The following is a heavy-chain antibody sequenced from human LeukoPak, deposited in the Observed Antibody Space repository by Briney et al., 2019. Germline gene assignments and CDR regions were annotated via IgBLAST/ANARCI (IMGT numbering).Heavy chain of an antibody. J-gene: IGHJ4*02. CDR1: GGSITSTNW. Sequence: SETLCLTCGVSGGSITSTNWWSWVRQPPGQGLEWIGEVSLSGLTNYNPSLSSRIIMALDTSKNHLSLHLTSVTAADTAVYYCSRENGAFSPFGYWGQGYLVSVLS. V-gene: IGHV4-4*02. CDR2: VSLSGLT. D-gene: IGHD2-8*01. CDR3: SRENGAFSPFGY.